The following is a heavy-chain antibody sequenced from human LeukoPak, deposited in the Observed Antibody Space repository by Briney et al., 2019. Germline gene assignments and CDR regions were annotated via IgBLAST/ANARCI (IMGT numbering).Heavy chain of an antibody. V-gene: IGHV4-39*07. CDR1: GESISSTSHY. D-gene: IGHD2-8*02. J-gene: IGHJ5*02. Sequence: SETLSLTCTVSGESISSTSHYWAWVRQPPGKGLEWIGSIYYSGSTHYNPSLKSRVTISMDTSKNQFSLKLKSVTAADTALYYCARNCTADNDVSRSRDKWFDPWGHGTLVTVSS. CDR2: IYYSGST. CDR3: ARNCTADNDVSRSRDKWFDP.